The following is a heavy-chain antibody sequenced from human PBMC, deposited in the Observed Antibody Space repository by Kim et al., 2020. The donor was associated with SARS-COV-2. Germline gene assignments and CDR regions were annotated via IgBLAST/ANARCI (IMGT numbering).Heavy chain of an antibody. CDR1: GFTFSSYW. CDR2: IKQDGSEK. J-gene: IGHJ4*02. Sequence: GGSLRLSCAASGFTFSSYWMSWVRQAPGKGLEWVANIKQDGSEKYYVDSVKGRFTISRDNAKNSLYLQMNSLRAEDTAVYYCARERGYSSSWYPFVIDYWGQGTLVTVSS. D-gene: IGHD6-13*01. V-gene: IGHV3-7*03. CDR3: ARERGYSSSWYPFVIDY.